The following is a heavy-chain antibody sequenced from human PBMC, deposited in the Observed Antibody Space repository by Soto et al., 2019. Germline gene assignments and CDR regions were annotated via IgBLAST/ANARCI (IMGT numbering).Heavy chain of an antibody. V-gene: IGHV1-2*04. J-gene: IGHJ5*02. CDR1: GYTFTGYY. D-gene: IGHD3-3*01. CDR3: ARGNYDFWSGYYRSWFDP. Sequence: ASVKVSCKASGYTFTGYYMHWVRQAPGQGLEWMGWINPNSGGTNYAQKFQGWVTMTRDTSISTAYMELSRLRSDDTAVYYCARGNYDFWSGYYRSWFDPWGQGTLVTVSS. CDR2: INPNSGGT.